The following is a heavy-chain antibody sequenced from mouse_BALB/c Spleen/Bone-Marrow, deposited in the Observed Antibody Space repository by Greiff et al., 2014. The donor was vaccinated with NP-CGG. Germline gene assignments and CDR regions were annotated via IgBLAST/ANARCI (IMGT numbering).Heavy chain of an antibody. J-gene: IGHJ3*01. Sequence: VQLQQSGPELMKPGASVKITCKASGYTFTDYIMDWVRLSHGKSLEWIGDINVNNGGTIYNQKFKGKATLTVDKSSSTAYMELRSLTSEDTAVYYCVTGTAWFTYWGQGTLVTVST. CDR2: INVNNGGT. CDR3: VTGTAWFTY. V-gene: IGHV1-18*01. D-gene: IGHD4-1*01. CDR1: GYTFTDYI.